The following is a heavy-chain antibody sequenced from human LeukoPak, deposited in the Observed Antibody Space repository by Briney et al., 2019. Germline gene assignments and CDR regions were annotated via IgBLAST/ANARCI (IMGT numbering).Heavy chain of an antibody. D-gene: IGHD3-22*01. J-gene: IGHJ4*02. Sequence: PGGSLRLSCAASGFTFSSYGMHWVRQAPGKGLEWVAFIRYDGSNKYYADSVKGRFTISRDNSKNTLYLQMNSLRAEDTAVYYCAKGPYYYDSSGYYGDYWGQGTLVTVSS. CDR3: AKGPYYYDSSGYYGDY. V-gene: IGHV3-30*02. CDR1: GFTFSSYG. CDR2: IRYDGSNK.